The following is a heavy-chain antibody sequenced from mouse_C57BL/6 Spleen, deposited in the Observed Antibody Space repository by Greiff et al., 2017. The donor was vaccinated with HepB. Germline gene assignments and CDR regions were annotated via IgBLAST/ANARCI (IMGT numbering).Heavy chain of an antibody. CDR1: GFTFSDYG. J-gene: IGHJ4*01. D-gene: IGHD2-14*01. Sequence: EVMLVESGGGLVKPGGSLKLSCAASGFTFSDYGMHWVRQAPEKGLEWVAYISSGSSTIYYADTVKGRFTISRDNAKNTLYLQMSSLKSEDTAMYYCARQLVRKGMDYWGQGTSVTVSS. CDR2: ISSGSSTI. V-gene: IGHV5-17*03. CDR3: ARQLVRKGMDY.